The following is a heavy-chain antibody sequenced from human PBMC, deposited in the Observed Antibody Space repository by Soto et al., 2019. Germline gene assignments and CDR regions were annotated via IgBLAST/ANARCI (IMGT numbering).Heavy chain of an antibody. D-gene: IGHD6-13*01. CDR2: IYYSGST. Sequence: TLSLTCTVSRGSVSSASYYWTWIRQPPGKGLEWVGYIYYSGSTNYNPSLKSRVTISVDTSKNQFSLKLSSVTAADTAVYYCASWYSSTWSNFDYWGQGTLVTVSS. CDR3: ASWYSSTWSNFDY. CDR1: RGSVSSASYY. J-gene: IGHJ4*02. V-gene: IGHV4-61*01.